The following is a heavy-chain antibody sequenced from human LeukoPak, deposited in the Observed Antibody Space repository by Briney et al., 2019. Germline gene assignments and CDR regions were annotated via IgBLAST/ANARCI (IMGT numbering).Heavy chain of an antibody. CDR2: IIPIFGTA. D-gene: IGHD2-8*01. CDR3: ASLGMVYARRGYFDY. Sequence: ASVKVSCKASGGTFSSYAISWVRQAPGQGLEWMGGIIPIFGTANYAQKFQGRVTITADESASTAYMELSSLRSEDTAVYYCASLGMVYARRGYFDYWGREPWSPSPQ. CDR1: GGTFSSYA. V-gene: IGHV1-69*13. J-gene: IGHJ4*02.